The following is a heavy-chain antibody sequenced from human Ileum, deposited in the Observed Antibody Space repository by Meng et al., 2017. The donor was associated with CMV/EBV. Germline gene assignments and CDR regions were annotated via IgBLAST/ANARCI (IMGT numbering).Heavy chain of an antibody. CDR2: INPNSGVT. D-gene: IGHD6-19*01. V-gene: IGHV1-2*02. J-gene: IGHJ5*02. Sequence: GQGGQSGAGVKQTGAAVKVSCKTSGYIFTGYYMHWVRQAPGQSPEWMGWINPNSGVTNYPQKFEDRVTMTRDTSFSTAYMELSRLTSDDTAVYYCARDFNSLAVTAANWFDPWGQGTLVTVSS. CDR3: ARDFNSLAVTAANWFDP. CDR1: GYIFTGYY.